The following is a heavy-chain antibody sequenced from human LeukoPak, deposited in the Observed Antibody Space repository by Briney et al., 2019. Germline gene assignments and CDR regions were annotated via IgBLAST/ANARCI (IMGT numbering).Heavy chain of an antibody. Sequence: ASETLSLTCTVSGVSISSYYWSWIRQPAGKGLEWIGRTHISGRTNYNSSLKSRVTMSVDTSKNQFSLKLSSVTAADTAVYYCARDLGVEGYGLDYWGQGTLVTVSS. CDR2: THISGRT. J-gene: IGHJ4*02. V-gene: IGHV4-4*07. D-gene: IGHD3-16*01. CDR1: GVSISSYY. CDR3: ARDLGVEGYGLDY.